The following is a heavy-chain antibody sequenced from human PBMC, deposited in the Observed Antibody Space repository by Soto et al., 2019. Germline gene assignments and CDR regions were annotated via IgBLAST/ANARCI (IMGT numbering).Heavy chain of an antibody. CDR1: GLAFSNFA. CDR3: VRENYYYGMDV. V-gene: IGHV3-23*01. J-gene: IGHJ6*02. CDR2: ITGSGKT. Sequence: GGSLRGSCAASGLAFSNFAMNWVRQTPTKGLEWVSGITGSGKTYYADSVKGRFTISRDNFKNTLNLQMNSLRAEDTAVYYCVRENYYYGMDVWGHGTTVNVSS.